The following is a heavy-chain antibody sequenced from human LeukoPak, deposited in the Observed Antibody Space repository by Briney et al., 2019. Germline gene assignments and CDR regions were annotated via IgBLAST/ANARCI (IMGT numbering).Heavy chain of an antibody. CDR2: IYSGGST. V-gene: IGHV3-53*01. CDR3: ARVNRYGYSYYYYYYMDV. J-gene: IGHJ6*03. CDR1: GFTVSSNY. D-gene: IGHD5-18*01. Sequence: PGGSLRLSCAASGFTVSSNYMSWVRQAAGEGLGGVAVIYSGGSTYYSDSVKGRFTISRDNSKNTLYLQMNSMRAEETAVYYCARVNRYGYSYYYYYYMDVWGKGTTVTVSS.